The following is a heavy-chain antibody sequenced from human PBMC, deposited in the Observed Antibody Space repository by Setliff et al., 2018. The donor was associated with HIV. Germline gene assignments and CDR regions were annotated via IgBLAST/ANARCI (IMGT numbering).Heavy chain of an antibody. CDR2: VYYSGST. CDR3: ATDGIGGWLRPMPDY. V-gene: IGHV4-39*02. J-gene: IGHJ4*02. D-gene: IGHD5-12*01. CDR1: DDSISSGGYW. Sequence: PSETLSLTCTVSDDSISSGGYWWAWIRQPPGKELEWIGSVYYSGSTHYNLSLKSRVTMSVDTSRNQFSLNLRSMSAADTAVYYCATDGIGGWLRPMPDYWGQGTQVTVSS.